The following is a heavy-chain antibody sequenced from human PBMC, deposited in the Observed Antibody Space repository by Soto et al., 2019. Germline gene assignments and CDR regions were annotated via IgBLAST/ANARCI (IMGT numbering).Heavy chain of an antibody. D-gene: IGHD6-13*01. CDR2: IYYSGST. V-gene: IGHV4-59*01. Sequence: PSETLSLTCTVSGGSISSYYWGWIRQPPGKGLEGIGYIYYSGSTNYNPSLKSRVTISVDTSKNQFSLRLSSVTAADTAVYYCARAPAPLYSSSWYYLDFWGQGTLVTVSS. CDR1: GGSISSYY. CDR3: ARAPAPLYSSSWYYLDF. J-gene: IGHJ4*02.